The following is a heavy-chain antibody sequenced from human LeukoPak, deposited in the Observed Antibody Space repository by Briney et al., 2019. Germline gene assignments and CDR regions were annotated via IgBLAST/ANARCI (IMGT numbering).Heavy chain of an antibody. J-gene: IGHJ3*02. V-gene: IGHV4-59*08. Sequence: SETLSLTCTVSGGSINKHYWSWIRQTPGKGLEWIGCISYRGSTNYNPSLKSRVTISVDTSNNQFSLRLSSVTAADTAVYYCATNAGPAALDAIDIWGQGTIVTVSS. CDR1: GGSINKHY. D-gene: IGHD2-2*01. CDR2: ISYRGST. CDR3: ATNAGPAALDAIDI.